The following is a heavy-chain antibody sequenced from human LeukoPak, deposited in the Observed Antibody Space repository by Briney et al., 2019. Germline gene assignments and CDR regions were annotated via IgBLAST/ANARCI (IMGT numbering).Heavy chain of an antibody. CDR3: VRESERSGWFDH. CDR1: GFITDDYA. CDR2: ISGDGGST. V-gene: IGHV3-43*02. J-gene: IGHJ5*02. D-gene: IGHD1-26*01. Sequence: GGSLRLSCAAPGFITDDYAIHWVRQAPGKGLEWVSLISGDGGSTFYADSVRGRFTISRDNSKNSLSLQMSSLRSEDTALYFCVRESERSGWFDHWGQGTLVTVSS.